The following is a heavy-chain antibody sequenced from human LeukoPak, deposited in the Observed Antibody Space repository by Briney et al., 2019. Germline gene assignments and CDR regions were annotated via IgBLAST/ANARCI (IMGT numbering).Heavy chain of an antibody. D-gene: IGHD3-3*01. J-gene: IGHJ4*02. V-gene: IGHV4-38-2*01. CDR1: GYSISSGYY. Sequence: SETLSLTCAVSGYSISSGYYWGWIRQPPGKGLEWIGSIYHSGSTYYNPSLKRRVTISVDTSKNQFSLKLSSVTAADTAVYYCARNLEITIFGVVILDYFDYWGQGTLVTVSS. CDR3: ARNLEITIFGVVILDYFDY. CDR2: IYHSGST.